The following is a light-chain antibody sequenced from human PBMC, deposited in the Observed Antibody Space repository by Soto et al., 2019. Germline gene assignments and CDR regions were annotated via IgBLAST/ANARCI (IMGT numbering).Light chain of an antibody. CDR3: SSYTSSNTLV. V-gene: IGLV2-14*01. CDR1: SSDVGGYNY. CDR2: EVS. Sequence: QSVLTQPASVSGSPGQSITISCTGTSSDVGGYNYVSWYQQHPGKAPKLMIYEVSNRPSGVSNRFSASKSGNTASLTISGLQGEDEADYYCSSYTSSNTLVFGTGTKVTV. J-gene: IGLJ1*01.